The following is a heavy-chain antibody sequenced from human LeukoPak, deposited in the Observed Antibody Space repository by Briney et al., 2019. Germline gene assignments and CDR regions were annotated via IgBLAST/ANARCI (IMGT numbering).Heavy chain of an antibody. Sequence: GGSLRLSCAASGFTFSSFGMHWVRQAPGKGLEWVTVTSYDGNEKYYADSVEGRFTISRDNSKNTVYLRMDSLRAEDTAVYYCATGGTRAATGRMGFWGQGTLVTVSS. CDR2: TSYDGNEK. D-gene: IGHD6-25*01. CDR3: ATGGTRAATGRMGF. V-gene: IGHV3-30*03. J-gene: IGHJ4*02. CDR1: GFTFSSFG.